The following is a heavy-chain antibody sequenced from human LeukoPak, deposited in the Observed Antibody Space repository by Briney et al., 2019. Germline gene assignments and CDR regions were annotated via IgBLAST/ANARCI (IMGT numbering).Heavy chain of an antibody. CDR1: GGSISSSSYY. D-gene: IGHD3-10*01. CDR3: ARRYLWFEDY. J-gene: IGHJ4*02. CDR2: IYYSGST. V-gene: IGHV4-39*01. Sequence: SSETLSLTCTVSGGSISSSSYYWGWIRQPPGKGLEWIGSIYYSGSTYYNPSLKSRVTISVDTSKNQFSLKLSSVTAADTAVYYCARRYLWFEDYWGQRTLVTVSS.